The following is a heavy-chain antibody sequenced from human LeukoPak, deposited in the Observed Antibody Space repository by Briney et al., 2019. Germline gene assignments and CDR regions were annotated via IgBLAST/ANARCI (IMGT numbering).Heavy chain of an antibody. CDR2: ITPFLGIA. V-gene: IGHV1-69*02. CDR3: ARCWTDGSGSTAEDYGMDV. J-gene: IGHJ6*02. CDR1: GGTFSSYS. Sequence: ASVKVSCKASGGTFSSYSISGVRQAPGQGLEGMGRITPFLGIANYEQKFQGRVTITADKSTSTGYMELSSLRSEDTAVYYCARCWTDGSGSTAEDYGMDVWGQGTTVTVSS. D-gene: IGHD3-10*01.